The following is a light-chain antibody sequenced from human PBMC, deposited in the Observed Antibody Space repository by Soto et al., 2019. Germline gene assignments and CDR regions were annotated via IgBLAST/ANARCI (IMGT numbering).Light chain of an antibody. CDR3: CSYTTSNTRQIV. CDR2: DVS. Sequence: QSVLTQPASVSGSPGQSITISCTGTSSDVSGYNYVSWYQQHPGKAPKFMIYDVSNRPSGVSNRFSGSKSGNTASLTISVLQAEDEADYYCCSYTTSNTRQIVFGTGTKVTVL. J-gene: IGLJ1*01. CDR1: SSDVSGYNY. V-gene: IGLV2-14*01.